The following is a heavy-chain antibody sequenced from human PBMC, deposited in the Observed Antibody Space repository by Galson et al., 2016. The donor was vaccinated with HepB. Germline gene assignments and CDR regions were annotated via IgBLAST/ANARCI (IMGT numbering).Heavy chain of an antibody. CDR3: ARDTRQIVVGSGAFDI. D-gene: IGHD2-21*01. V-gene: IGHV1-18*01. CDR2: ISAYHGNT. Sequence: SVKVSCKASGYTFTSYGISWVRQAPGQGLEWMGWISAYHGNTNYAQKVQGRVTMTTDKSTSTAYMELSSLRSDDTAVYYCARDTRQIVVGSGAFDIWGQGTLVTVSS. CDR1: GYTFTSYG. J-gene: IGHJ3*02.